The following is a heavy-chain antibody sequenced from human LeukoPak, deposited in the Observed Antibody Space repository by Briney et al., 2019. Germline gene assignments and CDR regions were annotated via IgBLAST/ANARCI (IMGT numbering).Heavy chain of an antibody. D-gene: IGHD3-22*01. V-gene: IGHV4-38-2*01. CDR3: ARGRSSGYYYDYYYYMDV. CDR2: INHSGST. Sequence: SETLSLTCAVSGYSISSGYYWIWIRQPPGKGLEWIGEINHSGSTNYNPSLKSRVTISVDTSKNQFSLKLSSVTAADTAVYYCARGRSSGYYYDYYYYMDVWGKGTTVTVSS. J-gene: IGHJ6*03. CDR1: GYSISSGYY.